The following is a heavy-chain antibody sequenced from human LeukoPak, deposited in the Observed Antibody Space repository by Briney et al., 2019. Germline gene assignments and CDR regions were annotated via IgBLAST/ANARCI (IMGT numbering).Heavy chain of an antibody. CDR2: IIPILGIA. CDR1: GGSFSSYT. CDR3: ARVQYGMDV. Sequence: ASVKVSCKASGGSFSSYTISWVRQAPGQGLEWMGRIIPILGIANYAQKFQGRVTITADKSTSTAYMELSSLRAEDPAVYYCARVQYGMDVWGQGTTVTVSS. J-gene: IGHJ6*02. V-gene: IGHV1-69*02.